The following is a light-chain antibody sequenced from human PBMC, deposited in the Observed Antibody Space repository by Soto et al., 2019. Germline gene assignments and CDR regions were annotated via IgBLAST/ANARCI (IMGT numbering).Light chain of an antibody. CDR3: QHYNTWPWT. V-gene: IGKV3-15*01. J-gene: IGKJ1*01. CDR2: GAS. CDR1: QSVNSN. Sequence: ETVMTQSPATLSVSPGERATLSCWASQSVNSNLAWYQQKLGQAPRVLIYGASTRATGIPARFSGSGSGTEFILTISSLQSEDFAVYFCQHYNTWPWTFGQGTKVDSK.